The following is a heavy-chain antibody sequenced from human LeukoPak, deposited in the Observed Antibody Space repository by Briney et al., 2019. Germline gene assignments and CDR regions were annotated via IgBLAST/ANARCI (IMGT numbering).Heavy chain of an antibody. D-gene: IGHD2-2*01. CDR2: INTDGSST. CDR3: ARRGVPAATSYYFDY. J-gene: IGHJ4*02. V-gene: IGHV3-74*01. CDR1: GFTFSSYW. Sequence: GGSLRLSCAASGFTFSSYWMHWVRQAPGKGLVWVSHINTDGSSTNYADSVKGRFTISRDNAKNTLYLQMNSLGAEDTAVYYCARRGVPAATSYYFDYWGQGTLVTVSS.